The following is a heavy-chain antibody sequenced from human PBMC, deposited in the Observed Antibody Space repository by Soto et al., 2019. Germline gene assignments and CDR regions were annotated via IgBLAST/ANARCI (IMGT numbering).Heavy chain of an antibody. CDR1: GYTFTGYA. Sequence: QVQLVQSGAQVKKPGASVKVSCKASGYTFTGYAIHWVRQAPGQRHEWMGWINGGNGDTKYSQKFQGRVTITRDTSASTAFMGLTSLGSEDTAVYHCARGYCSSTSGQYYFDCWGHGTLVTVSS. J-gene: IGHJ4*01. CDR3: ARGYCSSTSGQYYFDC. V-gene: IGHV1-3*01. D-gene: IGHD2-2*01. CDR2: INGGNGDT.